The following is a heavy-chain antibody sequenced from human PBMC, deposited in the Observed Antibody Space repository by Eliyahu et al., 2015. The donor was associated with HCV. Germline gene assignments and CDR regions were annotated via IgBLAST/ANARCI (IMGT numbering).Heavy chain of an antibody. CDR1: GFTFSDAW. CDR3: TTHSCGSDCTRGFY. J-gene: IGHJ4*02. V-gene: IGHV3-15*01. Sequence: EVQLVESGGGLVKPXGSLRLSCGASGFTFSDAWMTWLRQAPGKAPEWVGRIKSNFHTGTAEYAAPLRGRFTISRDDSKNTLYLQMNSLTTDDTAVYYCTTHSCGSDCTRGFYWGPGTLVTVSS. D-gene: IGHD2-21*02. CDR2: IKSNFHTGTA.